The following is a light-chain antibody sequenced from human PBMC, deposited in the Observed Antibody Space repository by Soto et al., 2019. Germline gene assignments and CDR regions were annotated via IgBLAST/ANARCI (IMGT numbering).Light chain of an antibody. CDR2: GAS. CDR1: QSVSSK. CDR3: QHYNNWPRT. V-gene: IGKV3-15*01. J-gene: IGKJ1*01. Sequence: EIVMTQSPATLSVSPGERATLSCRASQSVSSKLAWYQQKPGQAPRLLIYGASTKATGIPARFSGSGSGTAFSLTISSLQSEDFAVYYCQHYNNWPRTFGQGTKVEIK.